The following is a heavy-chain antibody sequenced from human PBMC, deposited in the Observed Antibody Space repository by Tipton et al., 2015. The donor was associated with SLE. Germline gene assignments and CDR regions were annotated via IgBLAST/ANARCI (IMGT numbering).Heavy chain of an antibody. D-gene: IGHD7-27*01. CDR2: ISGSGGST. J-gene: IGHJ4*02. V-gene: IGHV3-23*01. CDR3: AKDSTLGMAHYFDY. CDR1: GFTFSSYA. Sequence: GSLRLSCAASGFTFSSYAMSWVRQAPGKGLEWVSAISGSGGSTYQADSVKGRFTISRDNSKNTLYLQMNSLRAEDTAVYYCAKDSTLGMAHYFDYWGQGTLVTVSS.